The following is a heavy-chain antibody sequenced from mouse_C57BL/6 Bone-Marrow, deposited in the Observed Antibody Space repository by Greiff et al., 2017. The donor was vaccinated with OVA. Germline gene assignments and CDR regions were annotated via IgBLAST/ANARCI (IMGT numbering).Heavy chain of an antibody. CDR1: GYTFTSYW. Sequence: QVQLQQPGAELVRPGSSVKLSCKASGYTFTSYWMHWVKQRPIQGLEWIGNIDPSDSETHYNQKFKDKATLTVDKSSSTAYMQLSSLTSEDTAVYYCARFVVATDYWGQGTTLTVSS. J-gene: IGHJ2*01. D-gene: IGHD1-1*01. CDR2: IDPSDSET. CDR3: ARFVVATDY. V-gene: IGHV1-52*01.